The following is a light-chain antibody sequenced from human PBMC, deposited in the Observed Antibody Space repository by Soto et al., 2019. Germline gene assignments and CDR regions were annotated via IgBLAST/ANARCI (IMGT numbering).Light chain of an antibody. V-gene: IGKV2-28*01. Sequence: DIVMTQSPLSLPVTPGEPASISCRSSQSLLHSNGYNYLDWYLQKPGQSPQLLIYLGSNRASGVPDRLSGSGSGTDFTLKISRVEAEDVGVYYCMQALQIPLTFGQGTKVEIK. CDR2: LGS. J-gene: IGKJ1*01. CDR1: QSLLHSNGYNY. CDR3: MQALQIPLT.